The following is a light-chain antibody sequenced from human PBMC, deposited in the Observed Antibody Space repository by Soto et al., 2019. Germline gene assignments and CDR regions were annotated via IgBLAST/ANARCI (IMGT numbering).Light chain of an antibody. CDR3: QQYGSSRWT. CDR1: QSVSSTY. CDR2: AAS. Sequence: EIVLTQSPDTLSLFPGERATLSCRASQSVSSTYLAWYQQKPGQAPRPLISAASSRATGTPDRFSGSGSGTDFTLTISRLEPEDFAVYYCQQYGSSRWTFGQGNKVEIK. V-gene: IGKV3-20*01. J-gene: IGKJ1*01.